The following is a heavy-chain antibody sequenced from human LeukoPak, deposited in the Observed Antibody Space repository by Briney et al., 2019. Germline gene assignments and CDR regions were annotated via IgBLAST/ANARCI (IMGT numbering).Heavy chain of an antibody. CDR1: GFTFSNAW. CDR3: TTIPGYSSNWYYPDY. D-gene: IGHD6-13*01. CDR2: INTKIDGGTT. V-gene: IGHV3-15*01. Sequence: PGGSLRLSCAASGFTFSNAWMSWVRQAPGKGLEWVGRINTKIDGGTTDYAAPVKGRFTISRDDSKNTLYLQMNSLKPEDTAVYYCTTIPGYSSNWYYPDYWGQGTLVTVSS. J-gene: IGHJ4*02.